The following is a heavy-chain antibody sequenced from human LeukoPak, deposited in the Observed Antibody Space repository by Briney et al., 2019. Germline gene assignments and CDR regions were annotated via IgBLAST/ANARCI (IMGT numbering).Heavy chain of an antibody. D-gene: IGHD5-12*01. V-gene: IGHV3-74*01. CDR2: LNADGNSI. CDR3: AGAYSAYDPFDY. CDR1: GFTFTSYG. J-gene: IGHJ4*02. Sequence: HAGVSPRLSCAASGFTFTSYGMHWVRQAPGKGLVWVSRLNADGNSITYADSVRGRFTISRDNAKNTVHLQMNSLRVEDTAIYFCAGAYSAYDPFDYWGQGTLVTVSS.